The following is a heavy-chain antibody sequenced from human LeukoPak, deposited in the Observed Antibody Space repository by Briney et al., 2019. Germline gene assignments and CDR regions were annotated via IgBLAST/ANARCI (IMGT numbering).Heavy chain of an antibody. Sequence: SGPTLVKPTQTLTLTCTFSGFSLSTSGVGVGWIRQPPGKALEWLALIYWDDDKRYSPSLKSRLTITKDTSKNQVVLTMTNMDPADTATYYCAHWGYFDWSMGFDYWGQGTLVTVSS. CDR2: IYWDDDK. V-gene: IGHV2-5*02. CDR1: GFSLSTSGVG. CDR3: AHWGYFDWSMGFDY. D-gene: IGHD3-9*01. J-gene: IGHJ4*02.